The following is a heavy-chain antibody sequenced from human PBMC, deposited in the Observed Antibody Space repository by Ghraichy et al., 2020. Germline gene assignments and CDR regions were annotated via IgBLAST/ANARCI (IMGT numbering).Heavy chain of an antibody. J-gene: IGHJ4*02. CDR1: GFTFSNAW. CDR3: TKRLIYSFDY. D-gene: IGHD3-16*01. V-gene: IGHV3-15*01. CDR2: IKSKTDGGTT. Sequence: GESLNISCAASGFTFSNAWMSWVRQAPGKGLEWVGRIKSKTDGGTTDYAAPVKGRFTISRDDSENTLSLLMNSLKTEDTAVYFCTKRLIYSFDYWGQGTLVTVSS.